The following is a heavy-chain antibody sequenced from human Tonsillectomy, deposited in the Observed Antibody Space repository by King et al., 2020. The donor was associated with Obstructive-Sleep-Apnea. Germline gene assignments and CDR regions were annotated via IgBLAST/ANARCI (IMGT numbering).Heavy chain of an antibody. CDR3: ARVPLHYSSSFN. D-gene: IGHD6-13*01. V-gene: IGHV4-39*07. CDR2: IYYSGST. CDR1: GGSISRSGYY. J-gene: IGHJ4*02. Sequence: QLQESGPGLVKPSETLSLTCTVSGGSISRSGYYWGWVRQPPGKGLEWIGSIYYSGSTYYNPSLKRRVTISVDTSKNQFSLKLSSVTAADTAVYYCARVPLHYSSSFNWGQGTLVTVSS.